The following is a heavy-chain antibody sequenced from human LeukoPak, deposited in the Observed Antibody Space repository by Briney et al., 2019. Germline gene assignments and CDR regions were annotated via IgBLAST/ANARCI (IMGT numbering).Heavy chain of an antibody. Sequence: SETLSLTCTVSGGSISSYYWSWIRQPPGKGLEWIGYIYYSGSTNYNPSLKSRVTISVDTSKNQFSLKLSSVTAADTAVYYCARHPPLMTTVVTPGRDRPSDAFDIWGQGTMVTVSS. J-gene: IGHJ3*02. CDR2: IYYSGST. CDR3: ARHPPLMTTVVTPGRDRPSDAFDI. CDR1: GGSISSYY. D-gene: IGHD4-23*01. V-gene: IGHV4-59*08.